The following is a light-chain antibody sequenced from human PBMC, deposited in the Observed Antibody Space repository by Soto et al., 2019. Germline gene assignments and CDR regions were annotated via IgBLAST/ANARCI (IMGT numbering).Light chain of an antibody. V-gene: IGLV2-14*03. CDR1: SSDVGGYNY. CDR3: SSYTSGSTRVV. J-gene: IGLJ2*01. Sequence: QSVLTQPASVSGSPGQSITISCTGTSSDVGGYNYVSWYQQHPGKAPKGMIYDVSKRPSGISNRFSGSKSGNTASLTISGFQVEDEADYYCSSYTSGSTRVVFGGGTKLTVL. CDR2: DVS.